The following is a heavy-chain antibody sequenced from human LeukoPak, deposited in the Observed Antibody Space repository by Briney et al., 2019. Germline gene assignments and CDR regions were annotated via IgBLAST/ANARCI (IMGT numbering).Heavy chain of an antibody. CDR2: IYTSGST. V-gene: IGHV4-61*02. CDR3: AREEGGYCTNGVCYEFNWFDP. J-gene: IGHJ5*02. D-gene: IGHD2-8*01. Sequence: SQTLSLTCTVSGGSISSGSYYWSWIRQPAGKGLEWIGRIYTSGSTYYNPSLKSRVTISVDTSKNQFSLKPSSVTAADTAVYYCAREEGGYCTNGVCYEFNWFDPWGRGTLVTVSS. CDR1: GGSISSGSYY.